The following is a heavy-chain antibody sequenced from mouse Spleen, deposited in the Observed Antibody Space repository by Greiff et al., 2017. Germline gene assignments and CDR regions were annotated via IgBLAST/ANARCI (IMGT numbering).Heavy chain of an antibody. CDR1: GYAFSSSW. Sequence: VKLMESGPELVKPGASVKISCKASGYAFSSSWMNWVKQRPGKGLEWIGRIYPGDGDTNYNGKFKGKATLTADKSSSTAYMQLSSLTSEDSAVYYCARYYYDGSYVGYWGQGTTLTVSS. CDR3: ARYYYDGSYVGY. CDR2: IYPGDGDT. V-gene: IGHV1-82*01. J-gene: IGHJ2*01. D-gene: IGHD1-1*01.